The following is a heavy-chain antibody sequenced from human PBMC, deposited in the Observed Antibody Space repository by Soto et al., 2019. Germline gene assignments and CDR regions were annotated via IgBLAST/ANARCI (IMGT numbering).Heavy chain of an antibody. CDR2: LYYGRSA. D-gene: IGHD3-22*01. CDR3: ALRSMAVVPEY. CDR1: GDSISSYY. J-gene: IGHJ4*02. Sequence: QVQLQESGPGLVKPSETLSLTCAVSGDSISSYYCMWIRQPPGQGLQSIGYLYYGRSANYNPSLKSGVTFSVDTSTNQCSLTLSSMTAADTAVYYCALRSMAVVPEYWGQGTLVTVSS. V-gene: IGHV4-59*01.